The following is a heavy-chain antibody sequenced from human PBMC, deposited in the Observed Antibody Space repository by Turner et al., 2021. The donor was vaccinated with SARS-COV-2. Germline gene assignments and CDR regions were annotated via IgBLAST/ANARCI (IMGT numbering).Heavy chain of an antibody. Sequence: EVQLVESGGGLVQPGRSLRLSCAASGFTFDDYAMHWVRQAPGKGLEWFSGISWNSGSIGYADSVKGRFTISRDNANNSLYLQMNSLRAEDTALYYCAKDRATGYYYYGMDVWCQGTTVTVSS. J-gene: IGHJ6*02. CDR3: AKDRATGYYYYGMDV. CDR2: ISWNSGSI. D-gene: IGHD5-12*01. V-gene: IGHV3-9*01. CDR1: GFTFDDYA.